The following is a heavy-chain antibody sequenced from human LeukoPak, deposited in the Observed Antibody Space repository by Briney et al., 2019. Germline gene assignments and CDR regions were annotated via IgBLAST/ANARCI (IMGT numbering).Heavy chain of an antibody. CDR2: FYISGST. V-gene: IGHV4-4*07. J-gene: IGHJ5*02. D-gene: IGHD2-15*01. CDR3: VRDSTREYSDPGWFDP. Sequence: SETLSLTCTLSGGSISSFYWGWIRQPAGKGLEWIGRFYISGSTTYNPSLKGRVTISGHTSKQQLPLNLTSAIPAHTPVHYCVRDSTREYSDPGWFDPWGQGILVTVSS. CDR1: GGSISSFY.